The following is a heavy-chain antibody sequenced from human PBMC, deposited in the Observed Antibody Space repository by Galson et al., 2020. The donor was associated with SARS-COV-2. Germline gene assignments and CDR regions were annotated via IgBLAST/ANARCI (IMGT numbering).Heavy chain of an antibody. V-gene: IGHV4-34*01. D-gene: IGHD3-22*01. CDR1: GGSFSGYY. Sequence: SQTLSLTCAVYGGSFSGYYWSWIRQPPGKGLEWIGEINHSGSTNYNPSLKSRVTISVDTSKNQFSLKLSSVTAADTAVYYCARRYHYYDSSGYQIFDYWGQGTLVTVSS. J-gene: IGHJ4*02. CDR2: INHSGST. CDR3: ARRYHYYDSSGYQIFDY.